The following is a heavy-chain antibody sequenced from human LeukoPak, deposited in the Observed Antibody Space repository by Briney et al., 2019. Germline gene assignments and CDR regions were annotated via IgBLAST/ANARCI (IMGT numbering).Heavy chain of an antibody. V-gene: IGHV3-33*08. J-gene: IGHJ4*02. CDR2: IYSDGSNK. CDR1: GFSFSSNS. CDR3: ARGNYYDRSGLDY. Sequence: GGSLRLSCAASGFSFSSNSMNWVRQAPGKGLQWVAVIYSDGSNKNSADSVRGRFTISRDNSKNALYLQMNSLRAEDTAVYYCARGNYYDRSGLDYWGQGTLVTVSS. D-gene: IGHD3-22*01.